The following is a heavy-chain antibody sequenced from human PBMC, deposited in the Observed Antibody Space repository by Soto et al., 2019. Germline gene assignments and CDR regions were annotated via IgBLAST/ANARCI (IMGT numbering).Heavy chain of an antibody. J-gene: IGHJ3*02. CDR3: ARVAVSVVAATLGAFDI. D-gene: IGHD2-15*01. CDR1: GGSFSSSNC. Sequence: QVQLQESGPGLVKPSGTLSLTCAVSGGSFSSSNCWSWVRHPPGKGLEWIGEIYHSGSTNYNPSLKSRVTISVDKSKNQFSLKLSSVTAADTAVYYCARVAVSVVAATLGAFDIWGQGTMVTVSS. V-gene: IGHV4-4*02. CDR2: IYHSGST.